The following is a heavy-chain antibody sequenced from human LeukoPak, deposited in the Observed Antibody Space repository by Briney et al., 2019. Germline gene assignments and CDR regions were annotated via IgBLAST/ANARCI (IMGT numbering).Heavy chain of an antibody. CDR1: GFTFSSYG. CDR3: ARDRWEPYFDY. V-gene: IGHV3-33*01. CDR2: IWYDGSNK. J-gene: IGHJ4*02. Sequence: GESLRLSCAASGFTFSSYGMHWVRQAPGKGLEWVAVIWYDGSNKYYADSVKGRFTISRDNSKNTLYLQMNSLRAEDTAVYYCARDRWEPYFDYWGQGTLVTVSS. D-gene: IGHD1-26*01.